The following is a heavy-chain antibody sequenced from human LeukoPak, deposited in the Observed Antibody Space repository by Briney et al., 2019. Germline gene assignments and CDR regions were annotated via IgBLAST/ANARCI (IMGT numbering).Heavy chain of an antibody. CDR2: ISSSGST. D-gene: IGHD2-15*01. Sequence: SETLSLTCTVSGDSISSGDYYWSWIRQPAGKGLEWIGRISSSGSTNYNPSLKSRVTISVDTSKNQFSLRLSSVTAADTALYYCARGVVAAPQTFDYWGQGTLVTVSS. CDR3: ARGVVAAPQTFDY. V-gene: IGHV4-61*02. J-gene: IGHJ4*02. CDR1: GDSISSGDYY.